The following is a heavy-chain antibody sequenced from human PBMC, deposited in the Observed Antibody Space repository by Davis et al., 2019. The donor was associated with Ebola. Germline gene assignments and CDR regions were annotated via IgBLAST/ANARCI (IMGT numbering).Heavy chain of an antibody. J-gene: IGHJ4*02. Sequence: ASVKVSCKASGYTFTSYAMHWVRQAPGQKLEWMGWINAGNGNTKYSQKFQGRVTITRDTSASTAYMELSSLRSEDTAVYYCARAQFPTTSDHWGQGTLVTVSS. CDR2: INAGNGNT. CDR1: GYTFTSYA. CDR3: ARAQFPTTSDH. V-gene: IGHV1-3*01. D-gene: IGHD1-1*01.